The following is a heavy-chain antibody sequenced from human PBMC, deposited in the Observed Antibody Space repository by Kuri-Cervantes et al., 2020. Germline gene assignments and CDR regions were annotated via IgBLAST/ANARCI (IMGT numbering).Heavy chain of an antibody. J-gene: IGHJ6*02. V-gene: IGHV3-30*18. CDR3: AEGATIFGVVNYYGMDV. Sequence: GGSLRLSCAASGFTFSSYGMHWVRQAPGKGLEWVAVISYDGSNKYYADSVKGRFTISRDNSKNTLYLQMNSLRAEDTAVYYCAEGATIFGVVNYYGMDVWGQGTTVTVSS. CDR2: ISYDGSNK. CDR1: GFTFSSYG. D-gene: IGHD3-3*01.